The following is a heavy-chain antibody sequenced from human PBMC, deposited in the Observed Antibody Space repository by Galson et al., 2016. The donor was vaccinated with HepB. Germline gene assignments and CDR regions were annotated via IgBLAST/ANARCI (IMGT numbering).Heavy chain of an antibody. CDR3: ARGYGSDPQDY. D-gene: IGHD3-10*01. Sequence: SLRLSCAASGFTFDDYGMSWVRQAPGKGLEWVSGTRNGGRKGYADSVEGRFTISRDNAKNSLYLQMNSLRAEDTALYYCARGYGSDPQDYWGQGTLVTVSS. V-gene: IGHV3-20*04. CDR1: GFTFDDYG. CDR2: TRNGGRK. J-gene: IGHJ4*02.